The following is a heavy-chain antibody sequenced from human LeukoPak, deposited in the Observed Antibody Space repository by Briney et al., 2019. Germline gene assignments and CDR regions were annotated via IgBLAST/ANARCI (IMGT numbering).Heavy chain of an antibody. V-gene: IGHV4-34*01. CDR1: GGSFSGYY. J-gene: IGHJ4*02. D-gene: IGHD1-26*01. CDR3: ARWRHSGSCYDY. CDR2: INHSGST. Sequence: SETLSLTCAVYGGSFSGYYWSWIRQPPGKGLEWIGEINHSGSTNYNPSLKSRVTISVDTSKNQFSLKLSSVTAADTAVYYCARWRHSGSCYDYWGQGTLVTVSS.